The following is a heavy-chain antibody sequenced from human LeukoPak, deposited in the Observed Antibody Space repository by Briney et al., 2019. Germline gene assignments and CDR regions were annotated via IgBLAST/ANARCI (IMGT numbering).Heavy chain of an antibody. Sequence: SETLSLTCTVSGGSISSGGYYWSWIRQPPGKGLEWIGYIYHSGSTYYNPSLKSRVTISVDRSKNQFSLKLSSVTAADTAVYYCARSQGAGAAFDIWGQGTMVTVSS. CDR1: GGSISSGGYY. D-gene: IGHD3-10*01. CDR3: ARSQGAGAAFDI. V-gene: IGHV4-30-2*01. CDR2: IYHSGST. J-gene: IGHJ3*02.